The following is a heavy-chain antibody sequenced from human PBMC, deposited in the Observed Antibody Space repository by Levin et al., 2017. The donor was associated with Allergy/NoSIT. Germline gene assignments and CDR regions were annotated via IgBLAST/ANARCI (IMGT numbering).Heavy chain of an antibody. V-gene: IGHV3-7*01. CDR1: GFTFSSYW. J-gene: IGHJ4*02. CDR3: ARDGVDAGIYFDC. CDR2: IKQDGSEK. Sequence: PGGSLRLSCVASGFTFSSYWVNWVRQAPGKGPEWVANIKQDGSEKYYVDSVKGRFTISRDNAENSLYLQMNSLRAEDTAVYYCARDGVDAGIYFDCWGQGTLVTVSS. D-gene: IGHD2-15*01.